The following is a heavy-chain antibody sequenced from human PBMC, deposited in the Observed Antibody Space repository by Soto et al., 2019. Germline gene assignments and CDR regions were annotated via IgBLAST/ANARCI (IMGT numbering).Heavy chain of an antibody. V-gene: IGHV3-74*01. CDR2: INGDGSGT. Sequence: EVQLVESGGGLVQPGGSLRLSCAASGFTFSGSWMHWVRQAPGKGLVWVSRINGDGSGTSYADFVKGRFTISRDDAKNTLFLHMHGLGAEDTADYYCARGIFGSATANDYWGQGTLVTVSS. CDR1: GFTFSGSW. J-gene: IGHJ4*02. CDR3: ARGIFGSATANDY. D-gene: IGHD3-3*01.